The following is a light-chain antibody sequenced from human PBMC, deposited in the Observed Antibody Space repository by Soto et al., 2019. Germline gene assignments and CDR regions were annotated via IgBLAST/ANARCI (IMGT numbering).Light chain of an antibody. CDR2: DVS. Sequence: QSVLTQPASVSGSPGQSITISCTGTSSDVGGYNYVSWYQQHPGKALKLMIYDVSNRPSGVSNRFSGSKSGNTASLTISGLQAEDEADYYCSSYTSSSTLLYVFGTGTKLTVL. CDR3: SSYTSSSTLLYV. CDR1: SSDVGGYNY. V-gene: IGLV2-14*01. J-gene: IGLJ1*01.